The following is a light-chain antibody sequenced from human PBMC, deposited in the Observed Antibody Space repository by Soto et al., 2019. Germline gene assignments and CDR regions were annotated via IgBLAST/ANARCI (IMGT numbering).Light chain of an antibody. CDR2: DAS. V-gene: IGKV3-11*01. J-gene: IGKJ5*01. CDR3: LRRSNWPIT. Sequence: YKASQSVGSYLAWYRQKPGQAPSLLIYDASHRATGIPARFSGSGSFTDFTLTMTCLRAVDFAVDYCLRRSNWPITFGQGARLEIK. CDR1: QSVGSY.